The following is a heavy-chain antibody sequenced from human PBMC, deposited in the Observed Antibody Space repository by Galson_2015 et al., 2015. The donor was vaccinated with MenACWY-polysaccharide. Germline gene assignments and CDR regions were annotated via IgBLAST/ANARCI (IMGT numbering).Heavy chain of an antibody. J-gene: IGHJ4*02. CDR3: ARDSATNPYYFDY. D-gene: IGHD3-10*01. CDR1: GYNFNSYD. CDR2: MNPNSGNT. V-gene: IGHV1-8*01. Sequence: SVKVSCKASGYNFNSYDINWVRQATGQGLEWMGWMNPNSGNTGYAQKFQGRVTMTRNTSISTGYMELSSLRSEDTAVYYCARDSATNPYYFDYWGQGTLVTVSS.